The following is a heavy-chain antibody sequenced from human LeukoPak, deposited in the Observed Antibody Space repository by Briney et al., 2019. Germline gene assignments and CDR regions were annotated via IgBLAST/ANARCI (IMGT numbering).Heavy chain of an antibody. Sequence: SETLSLTCTVSGGSISSGGYYWSWIRQPPGKGLEWIGYIYHSGSTYYNPSLKSRVTISVDRSKNQFSLKLSSVTAADTAVYYCAREDIVVVPAAPSAFDIWGQGTMVTVSS. V-gene: IGHV4-30-2*01. CDR3: AREDIVVVPAAPSAFDI. CDR2: IYHSGST. CDR1: GGSISSGGYY. D-gene: IGHD2-2*01. J-gene: IGHJ3*02.